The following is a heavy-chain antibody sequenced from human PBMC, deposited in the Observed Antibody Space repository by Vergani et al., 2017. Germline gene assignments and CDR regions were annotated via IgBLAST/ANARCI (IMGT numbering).Heavy chain of an antibody. CDR3: ARFRGPDIVGTAFDH. V-gene: IGHV4-34*01. CDR2: INDIGTT. Sequence: VQLVETGGGLIQPGGSLRLSCAASGFTVSSNYMSWVRQAPGKGLEWIGAINDIGTTNYNPSLRSRVTISVDTSKTQFSLRLNSVTAADTAVYFCARFRGPDIVGTAFDHWAQGTLVTVSS. CDR1: GFTVSSNY. D-gene: IGHD5-12*01. J-gene: IGHJ4*02.